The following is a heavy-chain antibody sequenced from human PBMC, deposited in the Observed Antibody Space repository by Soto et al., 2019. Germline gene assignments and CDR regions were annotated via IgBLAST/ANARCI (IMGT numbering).Heavy chain of an antibody. CDR3: AREPNESYYFDY. Sequence: QVHLVQSGAEVKKPGASVKVSCKASGYTFTNYYIHWVRQAPGQGLEWLGIIRPSGGRTEYAQRFQGRSHMARDTSTSTVYMEPNRLKSEDTGVYYCAREPNESYYFDYWGQGTLVTVSS. CDR1: GYTFTNYY. D-gene: IGHD5-18*01. J-gene: IGHJ4*02. CDR2: IRPSGGRT. V-gene: IGHV1-46*01.